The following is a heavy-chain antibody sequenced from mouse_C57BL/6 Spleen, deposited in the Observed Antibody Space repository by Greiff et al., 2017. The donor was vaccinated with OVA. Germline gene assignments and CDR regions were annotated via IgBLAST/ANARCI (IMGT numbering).Heavy chain of an antibody. V-gene: IGHV5-4*01. D-gene: IGHD2-2*01. J-gene: IGHJ3*01. CDR3: ARDAGLRPFAY. CDR1: GFTFSSYA. CDR2: ISDGGSYT. Sequence: EVKLMESGGGLVKPGGSLKLSCAASGFTFSSYAMSWVRQTPEKRLEWVATISDGGSYTYYPDNVKGRFTISRDNAKNNLYLQISHLKSEDTAMYYCARDAGLRPFAYWGQGTLVTVSA.